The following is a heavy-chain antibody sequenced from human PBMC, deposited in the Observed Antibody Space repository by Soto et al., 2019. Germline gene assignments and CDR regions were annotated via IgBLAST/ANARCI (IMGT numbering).Heavy chain of an antibody. Sequence: EVQLVESGGGLVKPGGSLRLSCAVSGFTFSNAWMDWVRQAPGKGLEWVGRIKSHSDGGTTDYAAPVKGRISILRDDSKSKLYLKMDSLKTEDTAVYYCTTDWNFFHLWGQGTLVTVSS. CDR1: GFTFSNAW. CDR2: IKSHSDGGTT. CDR3: TTDWNFFHL. D-gene: IGHD3-3*01. J-gene: IGHJ4*02. V-gene: IGHV3-15*07.